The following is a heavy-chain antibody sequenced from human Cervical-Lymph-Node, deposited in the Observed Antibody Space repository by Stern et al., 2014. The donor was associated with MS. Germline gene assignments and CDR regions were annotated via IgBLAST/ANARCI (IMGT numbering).Heavy chain of an antibody. CDR2: ISARRAGI. Sequence: EVQLEESGGGLVKPGGSLRLSCAASGFTFRTYTMHWVRQAPGKGLEWISSISARRAGINYADSVKGRFTISRDNAKKSLFLDMNSLRVDDTAVYYCASVAVAGTGDQHYYYGLDVWGPGTTVTVSS. J-gene: IGHJ6*02. V-gene: IGHV3-21*01. CDR3: ASVAVAGTGDQHYYYGLDV. D-gene: IGHD6-19*01. CDR1: GFTFRTYT.